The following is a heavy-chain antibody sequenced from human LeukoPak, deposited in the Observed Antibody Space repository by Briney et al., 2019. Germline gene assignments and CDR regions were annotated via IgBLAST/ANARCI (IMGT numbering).Heavy chain of an antibody. CDR1: GFTFSSYG. V-gene: IGHV3-33*01. Sequence: GGSLRLSCAASGFTFSSYGMHWVRQAPGKGLEWVAVIWYDGSNKYYADSVKGRFTISRDNSKNTLNLQMNSLRAEDTAVYYCARAGNIAVAGTERCFDYWGQGTLVTVSS. CDR3: ARAGNIAVAGTERCFDY. J-gene: IGHJ4*02. D-gene: IGHD6-19*01. CDR2: IWYDGSNK.